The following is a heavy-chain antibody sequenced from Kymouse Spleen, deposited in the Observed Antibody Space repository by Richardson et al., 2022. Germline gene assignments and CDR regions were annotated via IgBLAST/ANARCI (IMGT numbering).Heavy chain of an antibody. J-gene: IGHJ6*02. V-gene: IGHV4-39*01. Sequence: QLQLQESGPGLVKPSETLSLTCTVSGGSISSSSYYWGWIRQPPGKGLEWIGSIYYSGSTYYNPSLKSRVTISVDTSKNQFSLKLSSVTAADTAVYYCARLYCTNGVCSSYYYYGMDVWGQGTTVTVSS. CDR2: IYYSGST. CDR3: ARLYCTNGVCSSYYYYGMDV. D-gene: IGHD2-8*01. CDR1: GGSISSSSYY.